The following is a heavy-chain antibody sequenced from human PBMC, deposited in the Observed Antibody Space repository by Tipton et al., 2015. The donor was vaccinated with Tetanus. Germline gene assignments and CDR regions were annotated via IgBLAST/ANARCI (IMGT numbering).Heavy chain of an antibody. CDR2: VYYNGNT. CDR3: ARGWGSSWYYFDY. J-gene: IGHJ4*02. V-gene: IGHV4-59*12. Sequence: TLSLTCTVSGGSISGSYWNWIRQPPGKGLEWIGYVYYNGNTHYNPALKSRVTMSVDTSKRQFSLKLNSVTAADTAVYYCARGWGSSWYYFDYWGQGILVTVSS. CDR1: GGSISGSY. D-gene: IGHD6-13*01.